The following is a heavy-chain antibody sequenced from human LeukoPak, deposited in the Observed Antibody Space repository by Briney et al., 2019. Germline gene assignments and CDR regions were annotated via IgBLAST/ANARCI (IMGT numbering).Heavy chain of an antibody. CDR3: ATTANSYYYYYYMDV. V-gene: IGHV4-61*02. Sequence: SETLSLTCTVSGGSISSGSYYWSWIRQPAGKGLEWIGRIYTSGSTNYNPSLKSRVTISVDTSKNQFSLKLSSVTAADTSVYYCATTANSYYYYYYMDVWGKGTTVTASS. CDR2: IYTSGST. J-gene: IGHJ6*03. D-gene: IGHD1-1*01. CDR1: GGSISSGSYY.